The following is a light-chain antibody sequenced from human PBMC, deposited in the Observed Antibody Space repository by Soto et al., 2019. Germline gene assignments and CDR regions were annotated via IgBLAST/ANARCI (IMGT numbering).Light chain of an antibody. CDR2: DAS. J-gene: IGKJ1*01. V-gene: IGKV3-11*01. CDR1: QSVSSY. Sequence: EIVSTQSPATLSLSPGERATLSCRASQSVSSYLAWYQQKPGQAPRLLIYDASNRATGIPARFSGSGSGTDFTLTISSLQSEDFAVYYCQQYNNWPPWTFGQGTKVDIK. CDR3: QQYNNWPPWT.